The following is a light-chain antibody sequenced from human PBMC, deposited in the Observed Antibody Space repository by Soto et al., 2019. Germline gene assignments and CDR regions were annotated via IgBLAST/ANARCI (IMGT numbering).Light chain of an antibody. J-gene: IGLJ3*02. CDR3: CSYAGSYSRV. Sequence: QSVLTQPRSVSGSPGQSVTISCTGTSSDVGGYNYVSWYQHDPGKAPKLMISDVSKRPSGVPDRFSGSKSGNTASLTIYGLQAEDEAEYYCCSYAGSYSRVFGGGTKVTVL. V-gene: IGLV2-11*01. CDR1: SSDVGGYNY. CDR2: DVS.